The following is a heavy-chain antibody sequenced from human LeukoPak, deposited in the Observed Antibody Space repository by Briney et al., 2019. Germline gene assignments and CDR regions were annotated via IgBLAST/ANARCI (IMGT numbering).Heavy chain of an antibody. CDR1: GFTFSSYW. V-gene: IGHV3-7*01. CDR3: ARDYRGYRAPYYFDY. J-gene: IGHJ4*02. D-gene: IGHD2-15*01. Sequence: PGGSLRLSCAASGFTFSSYWMSWVRQAPGKGLEWVANIKQDGSEKYYVDSVKGRFTISRDNAKNSLYLQMNSLRVEDTAVYYCARDYRGYRAPYYFDYWGQGTLVTVSS. CDR2: IKQDGSEK.